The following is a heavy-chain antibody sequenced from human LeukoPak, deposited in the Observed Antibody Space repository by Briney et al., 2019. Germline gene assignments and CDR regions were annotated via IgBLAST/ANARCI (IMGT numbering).Heavy chain of an antibody. CDR2: INHSGST. CDR3: AREPDYQDAFDI. CDR1: GGSFSDYY. D-gene: IGHD4-11*01. V-gene: IGHV4-34*01. J-gene: IGHJ3*02. Sequence: SETLSLTCAVYGGSFSDYYWSWIRQPPGKGLEWIGEINHSGSTNYNPSLKSRVTISVDTSKNQFSLKLSSVTAADTAVYYCAREPDYQDAFDIWGQGTMVTVSS.